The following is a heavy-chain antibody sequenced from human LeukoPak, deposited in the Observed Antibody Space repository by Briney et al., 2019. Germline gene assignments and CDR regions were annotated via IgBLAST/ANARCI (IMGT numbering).Heavy chain of an antibody. V-gene: IGHV4-4*07. D-gene: IGHD5-24*01. CDR2: IYTSGST. CDR3: ATGDGYNSCDY. J-gene: IGHJ4*02. CDR1: GGSFSSSY. Sequence: ETLSLTCTVSGGSFSSSYWSWIRQPAGKGLEWIGRIYTSGSTNYNSSLKSRVTMSVDTSKNQVSLKLSSVTAADTAVYYCATGDGYNSCDYWGQGTLVTVSS.